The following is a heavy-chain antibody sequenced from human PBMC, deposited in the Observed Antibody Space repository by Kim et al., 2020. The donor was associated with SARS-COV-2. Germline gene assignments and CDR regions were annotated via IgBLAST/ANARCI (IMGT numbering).Heavy chain of an antibody. CDR1: GFTFSSYW. V-gene: IGHV3-7*01. CDR3: ARDEWIAAAGAPGYYYYYGMDV. J-gene: IGHJ6*02. D-gene: IGHD6-13*01. Sequence: GGSLRLSCAASGFTFSSYWMSWVRQAPGKGLEWVANIKQDGSEKYYVDSVKGRFTISRDNAKNSLYLQMNSLRAEDTAVYYCARDEWIAAAGAPGYYYYYGMDVWGQGTTVTVSS. CDR2: IKQDGSEK.